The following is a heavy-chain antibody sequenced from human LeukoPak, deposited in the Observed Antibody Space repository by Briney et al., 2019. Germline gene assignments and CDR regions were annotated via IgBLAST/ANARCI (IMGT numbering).Heavy chain of an antibody. J-gene: IGHJ6*03. Sequence: SETLSLTCTVSGYSISSGYYWGWIRQPPGKGLEWIGSIYHSGSTYYNPSLKSRVTISVDTSKNQFSLKLSSVTAADTAVYYCARCGSGSYYYYYYMDVWGKGTTVTISS. CDR2: IYHSGST. V-gene: IGHV4-38-2*02. D-gene: IGHD3-10*01. CDR3: ARCGSGSYYYYYYMDV. CDR1: GYSISSGYY.